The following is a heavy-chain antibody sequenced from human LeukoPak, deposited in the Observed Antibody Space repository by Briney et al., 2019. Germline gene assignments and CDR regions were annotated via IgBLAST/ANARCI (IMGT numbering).Heavy chain of an antibody. D-gene: IGHD6-19*01. CDR2: IFGGGST. Sequence: GGSLRLSCAASGFTVSNNYMSWVRQAPGKGLEWVSVIFGGGSTYYADSVKGRFTTSRDNSKNTLYLQMNSLRAEDTAVYYCAKATQWLVQGYYYYMDVWGKGTTVTVSS. CDR1: GFTVSNNY. J-gene: IGHJ6*03. CDR3: AKATQWLVQGYYYYMDV. V-gene: IGHV3-53*01.